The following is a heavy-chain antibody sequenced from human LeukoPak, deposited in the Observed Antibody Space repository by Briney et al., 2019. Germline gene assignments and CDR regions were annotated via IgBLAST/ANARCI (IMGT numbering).Heavy chain of an antibody. D-gene: IGHD3-10*01. CDR1: GGSISSNSYY. CDR3: ARTMARENPYYFDY. CDR2: IYYSGST. J-gene: IGHJ4*02. V-gene: IGHV4-39*07. Sequence: SETLSLTCAVSGGSISSNSYYWGWIRQPPGKGLEWIGSIYYSGSTYYNPSLKSRVTISVDTSKNQFSLKLSSVTAADTAVYYCARTMARENPYYFDYWGQGTLVTVSS.